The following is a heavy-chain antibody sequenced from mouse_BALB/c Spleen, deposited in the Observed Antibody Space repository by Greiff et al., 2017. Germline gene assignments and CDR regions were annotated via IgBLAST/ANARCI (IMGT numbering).Heavy chain of an antibody. D-gene: IGHD3-3*01. CDR3: TTLRDTFDY. CDR2: IYPGSGST. CDR1: GYTFTSYW. J-gene: IGHJ2*01. Sequence: LQQPGSELVRPGASVKLSCKASGYTFTSYWMHWVKQRHGQGLEWIGNIYPGSGSTNYDEKFKSKGTLTVDTSSSTAYMHLSSLTSEDSAVYYCTTLRDTFDYWGQGTTLTVSS. V-gene: IGHV1S22*01.